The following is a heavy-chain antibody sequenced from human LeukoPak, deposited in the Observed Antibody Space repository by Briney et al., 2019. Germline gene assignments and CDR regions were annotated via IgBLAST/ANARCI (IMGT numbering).Heavy chain of an antibody. V-gene: IGHV3-30*02. J-gene: IGHJ4*02. CDR1: GFTFSSYG. D-gene: IGHD2-2*01. CDR3: AKDLYPVVPAAILLDY. CDR2: IRYDGSIK. Sequence: GGSLRLSCAASGFTFSSYGMHWVRQAPGKGLEWVAFIRYDGSIKYYADSVKGRFTISRDNSKNTLYLQMNSLRAEDTAVYYCAKDLYPVVPAAILLDYWGQGTLVTVSS.